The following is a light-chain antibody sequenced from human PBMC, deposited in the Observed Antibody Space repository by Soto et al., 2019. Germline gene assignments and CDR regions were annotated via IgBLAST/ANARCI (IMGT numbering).Light chain of an antibody. CDR2: DAS. CDR1: PRASSSY. V-gene: IGKV3D-20*02. Sequence: IVLTQSPGTLSLSPGESATPSRRARPRASSSYLAGSQQKPGQEPELLLYDASNRATGIPARFSGSGSATAFTLTICSLEPAALAVYYCAQRSNSITVGDGKRLASK. J-gene: IGKJ5*01. CDR3: AQRSNSIT.